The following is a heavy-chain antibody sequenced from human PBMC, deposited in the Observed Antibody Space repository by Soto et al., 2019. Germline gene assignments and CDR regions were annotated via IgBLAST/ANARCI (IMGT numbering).Heavy chain of an antibody. CDR2: ISAYNGNT. V-gene: IGHV1-18*01. J-gene: IGHJ6*03. CDR3: ARDSSTYYYYYYMDV. CDR1: GYTFTSYG. Sequence: ASVKVSCKASGYTFTSYGISWVRQAPGQGLEWMGWISAYNGNTNYAQKLQGRVTMTTDTSTSTAYMELRSLRSDDTAVYYCARDSSTYYYYYYMDVWGKGTTVTVSS.